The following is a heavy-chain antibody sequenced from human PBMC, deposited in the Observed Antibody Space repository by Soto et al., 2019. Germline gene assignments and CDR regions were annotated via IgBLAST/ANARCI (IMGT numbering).Heavy chain of an antibody. D-gene: IGHD3-22*01. V-gene: IGHV3-21*01. Sequence: GESLKISCAASGFTFSLYSMIWVRQAPGKGLEWVASITSSSSYIYYEDSLKGRFTISRDNAKNSLFLQLDSLRAEDTAAYFCVRARSTDSRPDYWGQGTLVTVSS. CDR1: GFTFSLYS. CDR2: ITSSSSYI. J-gene: IGHJ4*02. CDR3: VRARSTDSRPDY.